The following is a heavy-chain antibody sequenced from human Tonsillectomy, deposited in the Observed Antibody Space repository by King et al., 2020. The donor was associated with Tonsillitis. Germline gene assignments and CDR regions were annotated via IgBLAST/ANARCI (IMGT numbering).Heavy chain of an antibody. D-gene: IGHD3-10*02. CDR2: IMPFLGTV. CDR1: GGNFRSYV. V-gene: IGHV1-69*01. CDR3: ACSVVWCDP. Sequence: QLVQSGPEVKKPGSSVRVSCKASGGNFRSYVISWVRQAPGQGLEWMGAIMPFLGTVDYSQKFQDRVTITADESTSTIYMELSRLTSEDTAEYYCACSVVWCDPWGQGTLVTVSS. J-gene: IGHJ5*02.